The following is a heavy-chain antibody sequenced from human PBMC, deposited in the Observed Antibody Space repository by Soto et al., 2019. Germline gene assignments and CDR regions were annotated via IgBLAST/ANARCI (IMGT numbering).Heavy chain of an antibody. Sequence: QVQLQESGPGLVKPSQTLSLTCTVSGGSISSGGYYWSWIRQHPGKGLEWIGYIYYSGSTYYNPSLKSRVTISVDTSKNQFSLKLSSVTAADTAVYYCARDRFDSSGYPSADAFDIWGQGTMVTVSS. V-gene: IGHV4-31*03. CDR3: ARDRFDSSGYPSADAFDI. D-gene: IGHD3-22*01. CDR2: IYYSGST. CDR1: GGSISSGGYY. J-gene: IGHJ3*02.